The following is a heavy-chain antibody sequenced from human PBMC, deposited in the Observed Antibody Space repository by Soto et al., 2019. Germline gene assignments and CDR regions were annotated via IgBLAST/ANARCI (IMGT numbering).Heavy chain of an antibody. Sequence: EVQLVESGGGLVKPGGSLRLSCAASGFTFSSYSMNWVRQAPGKGLEWVSSISSSSSYIYYADSVKGRFTISRDNAKNSLYLQMNSLRAEYTAVYYCARGVGPSWSYYNSYFDYWGQGTLVTVSS. CDR2: ISSSSSYI. D-gene: IGHD3-10*01. CDR1: GFTFSSYS. V-gene: IGHV3-21*01. J-gene: IGHJ4*02. CDR3: ARGVGPSWSYYNSYFDY.